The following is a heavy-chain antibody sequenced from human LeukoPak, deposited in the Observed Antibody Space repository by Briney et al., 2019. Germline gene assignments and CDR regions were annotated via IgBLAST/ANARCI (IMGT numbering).Heavy chain of an antibody. D-gene: IGHD6-6*01. J-gene: IGHJ4*02. CDR1: GFTYSSYW. Sequence: GGSLRLSCAASGFTYSSYWLSWVRHAPGKGLEWVANIKQDGSEKYYVDSVKGRFTISRDNAKNSLYLQMNSLRAEDTAVYYCARVYRSSSGYCFDYWGQGTLVTVSS. V-gene: IGHV3-7*01. CDR2: IKQDGSEK. CDR3: ARVYRSSSGYCFDY.